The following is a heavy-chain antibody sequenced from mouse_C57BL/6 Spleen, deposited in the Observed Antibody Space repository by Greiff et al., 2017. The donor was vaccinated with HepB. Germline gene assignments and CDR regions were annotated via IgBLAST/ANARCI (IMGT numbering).Heavy chain of an antibody. CDR3: ARRIYAYYFDY. CDR1: GYTFTSYW. D-gene: IGHD1-1*01. Sequence: QVHVKQSGAELVKPGASVKMSCKASGYTFTSYWITWVKQRPGQGLEWIGDIYPGSGSTNYNEKFKSKATLTVDTSSSTDYMQLSSLTSEDSAVYYGARRIYAYYFDYWGQGTTLTVSS. CDR2: IYPGSGST. J-gene: IGHJ2*01. V-gene: IGHV1-55*01.